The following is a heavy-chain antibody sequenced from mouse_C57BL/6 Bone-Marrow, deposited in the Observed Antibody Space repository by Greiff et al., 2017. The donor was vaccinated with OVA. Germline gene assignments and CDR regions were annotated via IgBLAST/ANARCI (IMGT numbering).Heavy chain of an antibody. CDR2: IFPGSGST. Sequence: VQLQQSGPELVKPGASVKISCKASGYTFTDYYINWVKQRPGQGLEWIGWIFPGSGSTYYNEKFKGKATLTVDKSSSTASMLLSSLTSEDSAVYFCARSYPGRRRGGFDYWGQGTTLTVSS. J-gene: IGHJ2*01. CDR3: ARSYPGRRRGGFDY. V-gene: IGHV1-75*01. CDR1: GYTFTDYY.